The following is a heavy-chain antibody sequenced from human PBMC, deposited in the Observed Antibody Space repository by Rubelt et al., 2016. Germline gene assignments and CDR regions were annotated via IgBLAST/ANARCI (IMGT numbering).Heavy chain of an antibody. D-gene: IGHD4-23*01. CDR3: RQYGGGDS. CDR1: GFSLTTYGVA. CDR2: IYWDDDK. J-gene: IGHJ4*02. V-gene: IGHV2-5*02. Sequence: QVTLKESGPTLLKPTQTLTLTCTFSGFSLTTYGVAVGWIRQPPGRALEWLALIYWDDDKRYSPSLKTRLTITKDTSKNQVVLTLTDGDPVDTGTYYCRQYGGGDSWGQGTLVTVSS.